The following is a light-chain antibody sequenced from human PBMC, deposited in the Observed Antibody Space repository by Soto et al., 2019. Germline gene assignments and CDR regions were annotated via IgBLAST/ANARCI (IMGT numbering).Light chain of an antibody. CDR1: QTIMTY. CDR3: QQYDRYWT. V-gene: IGKV1-5*01. J-gene: IGKJ1*01. Sequence: DIQMTQSPSSLSSSVGDEVTITCRASQTIMTYLNWYQLKPGKPPRLLIYAASSLQSGVPTRFGGSGSGTEFTLTISGLQPDDFATYYCQQYDRYWTFGQGTKVDIK. CDR2: AAS.